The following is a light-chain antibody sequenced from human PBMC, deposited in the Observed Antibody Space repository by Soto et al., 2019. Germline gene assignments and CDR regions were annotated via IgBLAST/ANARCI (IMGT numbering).Light chain of an antibody. J-gene: IGLJ2*01. V-gene: IGLV4-69*01. CDR2: LNSDGSH. Sequence: QAVVTQSPSASASLGASVKLTCTLSSGHSNYAIAWHQQQPEKGPRYLMRLNSDGSHTKGDGIPDRFSGSSSGAERYLTISSLQSEDEGDYYCQTWGTGIQVFGRGTKLTVL. CDR1: SGHSNYA. CDR3: QTWGTGIQV.